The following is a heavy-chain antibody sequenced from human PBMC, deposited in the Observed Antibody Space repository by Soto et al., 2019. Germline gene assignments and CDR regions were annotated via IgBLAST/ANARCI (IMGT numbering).Heavy chain of an antibody. Sequence: EVQLVESGGGLVQPGRSLRLSCAASGFTFDDYAMHWVRQAPGKGLEWFSGISWNSGYIGYADSVKGRFTISRDSAKNSLYLQMNSLGAEDTALYYCAKDVYYYDSSGPIILDYWGQGTLVTVSS. D-gene: IGHD3-22*01. CDR2: ISWNSGYI. CDR3: AKDVYYYDSSGPIILDY. V-gene: IGHV3-9*01. J-gene: IGHJ4*02. CDR1: GFTFDDYA.